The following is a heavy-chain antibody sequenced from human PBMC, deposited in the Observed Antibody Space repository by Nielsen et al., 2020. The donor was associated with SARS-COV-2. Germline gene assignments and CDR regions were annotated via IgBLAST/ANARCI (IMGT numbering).Heavy chain of an antibody. D-gene: IGHD3-16*01. Sequence: WIRQPPGKGLEWVGRIKNIPDSNPANYAASVEGRFTISRDDSDNSLFLQMNSLTVEDTAVYYCARDNWAALDIWGQGTMVTVSS. CDR3: ARDNWAALDI. V-gene: IGHV3-72*01. CDR2: IKNIPDSNPA. J-gene: IGHJ3*02.